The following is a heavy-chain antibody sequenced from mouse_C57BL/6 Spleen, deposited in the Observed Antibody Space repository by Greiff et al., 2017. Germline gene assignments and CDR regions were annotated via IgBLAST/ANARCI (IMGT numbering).Heavy chain of an antibody. CDR3: ANLLLRYYAMDY. J-gene: IGHJ4*01. V-gene: IGHV3-6*01. CDR1: GYSITSGYY. CDR2: ISYDGSN. D-gene: IGHD1-1*01. Sequence: EVQLVESGPGLVKPSQSLSLTCSVIGYSITSGYYWNWIRQFPGNKLEWMGYISYDGSNKYNPSLKNRISITRDTSKNQFFLKLNSVTTEDTATYYCANLLLRYYAMDYWGQGTSVTVSS.